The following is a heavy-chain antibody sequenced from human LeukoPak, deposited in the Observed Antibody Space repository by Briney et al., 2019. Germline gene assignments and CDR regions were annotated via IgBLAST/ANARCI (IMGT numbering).Heavy chain of an antibody. V-gene: IGHV4-34*01. CDR1: AGSFSNYY. J-gene: IGHJ4*02. Sequence: SETLSLTCAVYAGSFSNYYWSWIRQPPGKGLEWIGEIYHSGSTNYNPSLKSRVTISVDTSKNQFSLKLSSVTAADTAMYYCARGSFDYGDYQIFDCWGQGTLVTVSS. D-gene: IGHD4-17*01. CDR3: ARGSFDYGDYQIFDC. CDR2: IYHSGST.